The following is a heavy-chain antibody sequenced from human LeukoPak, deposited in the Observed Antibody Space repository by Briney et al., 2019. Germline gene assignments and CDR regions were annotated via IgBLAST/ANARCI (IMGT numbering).Heavy chain of an antibody. CDR3: ARVVNGIAAAGGWFDP. CDR2: ISSSGSTI. CDR1: GFTFSDYY. J-gene: IGHJ5*02. Sequence: GGSLRLSCAASGFTFSDYYMSWIRQAPGKGLEWDSYISSSGSTIYYADSVKGRFTISRDNAKNSLYLQMNSLRAEDTAVYYCARVVNGIAAAGGWFDPWGQGTLVTVSS. V-gene: IGHV3-11*01. D-gene: IGHD6-13*01.